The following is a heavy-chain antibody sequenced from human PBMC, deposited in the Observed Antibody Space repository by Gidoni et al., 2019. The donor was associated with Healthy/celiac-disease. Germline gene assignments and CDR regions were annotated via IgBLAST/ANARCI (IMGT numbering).Heavy chain of an antibody. Sequence: EVQLVESGGGLVQPGGSLRLSCAASGFTVSSNYMSWVRQAPGKGLEWVSVIYCGGSTYYADSVKGRFTISRDNSKNTLYLQMNSLRAEDTAVYYCARRELPSLRYIVPNYYGMDVWGQGTTVTVSS. V-gene: IGHV3-66*04. CDR1: GFTVSSNY. D-gene: IGHD1-26*01. J-gene: IGHJ6*02. CDR2: IYCGGST. CDR3: ARRELPSLRYIVPNYYGMDV.